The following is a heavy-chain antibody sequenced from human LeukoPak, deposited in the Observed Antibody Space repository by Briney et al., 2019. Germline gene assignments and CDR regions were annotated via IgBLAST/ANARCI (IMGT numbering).Heavy chain of an antibody. CDR1: GYTFTSYG. CDR3: ARAMVRGVNYYGMDV. V-gene: IGHV1-18*01. J-gene: IGHJ6*02. Sequence: ASVKVSCKASGYTFTSYGISWVRQAPGQGLEWMGWISAYNGNTNYAQKLQGRVTMTTDTSTSTAYMELRSPRSDDTAVYYCARAMVRGVNYYGMDVWGQGTTVTVSS. D-gene: IGHD3-10*01. CDR2: ISAYNGNT.